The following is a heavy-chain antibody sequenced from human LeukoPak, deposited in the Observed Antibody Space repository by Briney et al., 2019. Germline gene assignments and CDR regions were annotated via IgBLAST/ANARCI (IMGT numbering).Heavy chain of an antibody. CDR2: IRQDGSEK. D-gene: IGHD6-13*01. CDR1: GFTFSSYW. Sequence: GGSLRLSCAASGFTFSSYWMSWVRQAPGKGLEWVANIRQDGSEKYYVDSVKGRFTISRDNAKNSLYLQMNSLRAEDTAVYYRARSRSWYPGVLDYWGQGTLVTVSS. V-gene: IGHV3-7*01. J-gene: IGHJ4*02. CDR3: ARSRSWYPGVLDY.